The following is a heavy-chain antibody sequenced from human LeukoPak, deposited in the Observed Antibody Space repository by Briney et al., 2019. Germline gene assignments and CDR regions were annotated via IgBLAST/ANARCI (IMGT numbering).Heavy chain of an antibody. CDR2: IIPIFGTA. J-gene: IGHJ6*02. D-gene: IGHD6-13*01. V-gene: IGHV1-69*06. CDR1: GYTFTSYG. CDR3: ATAVAAAAYYYYGMDV. Sequence: SVKVSCKASGYTFTSYGISWVRQALGQGLEWMGGIIPIFGTANYAQKFQGRVTMTEDTSTDTAYMELSSLRSEDTAVYYCATAVAAAAYYYYGMDVWGQGTTVTVSS.